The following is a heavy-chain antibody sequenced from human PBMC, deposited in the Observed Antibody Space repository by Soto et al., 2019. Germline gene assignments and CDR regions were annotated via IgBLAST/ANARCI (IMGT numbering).Heavy chain of an antibody. CDR3: AKNKHRTAAYCTGGYYYYGMDV. CDR2: ISAYNGNT. J-gene: IGHJ6*02. D-gene: IGHD2-21*01. V-gene: IGHV1-18*04. Sequence: GASVKVSCKASGYTFTSYGISWVRQAPGQGLEWMGWISAYNGNTNYAQKLQGRVTMTTDTSTSTAYMELRSLRSDDTAVYYCAKNKHRTAAYCTGGYYYYGMDVWGQGTTVTVSS. CDR1: GYTFTSYG.